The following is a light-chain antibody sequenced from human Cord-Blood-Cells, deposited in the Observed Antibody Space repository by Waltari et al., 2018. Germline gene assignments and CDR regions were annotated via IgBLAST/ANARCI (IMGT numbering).Light chain of an antibody. V-gene: IGKV3-20*01. Sequence: EIVLTQSPGTLSLSPGERATLSCRASQSVSSSYLAWYQQKPGQAPRLLIYGASSRATVIPDRCSGSASATDFPLTISRLEPEDFAVYYCQQYGSSPTFGPGTKVDIK. CDR3: QQYGSSPT. J-gene: IGKJ3*01. CDR2: GAS. CDR1: QSVSSSY.